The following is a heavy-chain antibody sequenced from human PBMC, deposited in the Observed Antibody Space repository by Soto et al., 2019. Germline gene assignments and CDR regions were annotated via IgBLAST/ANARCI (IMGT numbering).Heavy chain of an antibody. V-gene: IGHV1-69*01. Sequence: QVQLVQSGAEVKKPGSSVKVSCKASGGTFSSYAISWVRQAPGQGLEWMGGIIPIFGTANYAQKFQGRVTITADGSTSTAYMELSSLRSEDTAVYYCARDGRLRLGELSLWLDYWGQGTLVTVSS. J-gene: IGHJ4*02. CDR1: GGTFSSYA. CDR3: ARDGRLRLGELSLWLDY. D-gene: IGHD3-16*02. CDR2: IIPIFGTA.